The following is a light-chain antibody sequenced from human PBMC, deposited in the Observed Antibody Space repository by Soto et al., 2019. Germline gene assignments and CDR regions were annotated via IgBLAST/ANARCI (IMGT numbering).Light chain of an antibody. CDR2: GAS. CDR3: LHYYEWPRWT. J-gene: IGKJ1*01. CDR1: QSVSTH. Sequence: EIVMTQSPATLSASPGERATLSFRSSQSVSTHLAWDQQTPGQAQRLLIYGASTKATGIPARFSGSGTGTEFTLTISSLQAEDFAVYYCLHYYEWPRWTFGQGTKVDI. V-gene: IGKV3-15*01.